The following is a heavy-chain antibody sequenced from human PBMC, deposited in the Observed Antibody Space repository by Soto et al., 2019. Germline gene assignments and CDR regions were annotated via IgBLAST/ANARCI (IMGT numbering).Heavy chain of an antibody. J-gene: IGHJ4*02. D-gene: IGHD6-19*01. Sequence: QVQLVQSGAEVKKPGSSVKVSCKASGGTFSSYATSWVRQAPGQGLEWMGGIIPMFGTAHYAQKFQGRATIDADDSTSTDYTELSSLRSEATAVYSCARELGAVAVPGSAFAYWGQGSLVIVSS. V-gene: IGHV1-69*12. CDR1: GGTFSSYA. CDR2: IIPMFGTA. CDR3: ARELGAVAVPGSAFAY.